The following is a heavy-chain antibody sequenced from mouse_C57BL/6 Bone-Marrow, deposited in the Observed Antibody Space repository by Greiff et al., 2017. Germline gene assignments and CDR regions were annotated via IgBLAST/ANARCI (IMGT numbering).Heavy chain of an antibody. D-gene: IGHD2-14*01. CDR1: GFSLTSYG. CDR2: IWGDGST. Sequence: VKLVESGPGLVEPSQSLSITCTVSGFSLTSYGVSWVSQPPGKGLEWLGVIWGDGSTNYHSALLSRLSISKDNSKSQVFLQLNSLQTDDTATYYCAKGGGTSHGYWGQGTTLTVSS. CDR3: AKGGGTSHGY. V-gene: IGHV2-3*01. J-gene: IGHJ2*01.